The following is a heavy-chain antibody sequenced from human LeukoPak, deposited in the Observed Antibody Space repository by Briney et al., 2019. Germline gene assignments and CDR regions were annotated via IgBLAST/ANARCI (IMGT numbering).Heavy chain of an antibody. Sequence: GGSLRLSCAASGFMFSTSVMHWVRQAPGKGLEWVALIWHDGSDIYYSDSVKGRFTISRDNSKNTLSLQMDSLRTDDTAIYYCAKDHLVRGVMAYWGQGTLVTVSS. D-gene: IGHD3-10*01. CDR1: GFMFSTSV. V-gene: IGHV3-33*03. J-gene: IGHJ4*02. CDR2: IWHDGSDI. CDR3: AKDHLVRGVMAY.